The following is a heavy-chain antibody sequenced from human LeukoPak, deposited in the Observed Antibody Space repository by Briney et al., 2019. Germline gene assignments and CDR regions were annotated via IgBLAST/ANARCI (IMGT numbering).Heavy chain of an antibody. D-gene: IGHD1-26*01. CDR1: GSTFTSYG. V-gene: IGHV1-18*01. Sequence: ASVKLSCTASGSTFTSYGITWVRQAPGQGLEWMGWISGYNGNTNYVQKFQGRVTMTTDTATSTAYMELRSLTSDDTAVYYCARDQRLYSGTYYLWFDPWGEGTLVTVSS. CDR3: ARDQRLYSGTYYLWFDP. J-gene: IGHJ5*02. CDR2: ISGYNGNT.